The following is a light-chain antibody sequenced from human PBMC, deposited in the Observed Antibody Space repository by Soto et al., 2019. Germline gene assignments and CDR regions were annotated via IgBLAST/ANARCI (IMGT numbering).Light chain of an antibody. CDR2: GAS. CDR1: QSVGAK. J-gene: IGKJ5*01. Sequence: EIVMTQSPATLSVSPGERATLSGRSSQSVGAKLAWYQQRPGQAPRLLIFGASTRATGIPARFSGSGSGTEFTLRISSLQSEDCAIYYCKHSISWAAIAVGQGTRLEIK. CDR3: KHSISWAAIA. V-gene: IGKV3-15*01.